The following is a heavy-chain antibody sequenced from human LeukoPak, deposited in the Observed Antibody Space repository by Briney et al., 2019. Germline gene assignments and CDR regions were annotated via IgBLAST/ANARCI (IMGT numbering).Heavy chain of an antibody. J-gene: IGHJ4*02. CDR3: ARDWYYYDSSGYS. D-gene: IGHD3-22*01. V-gene: IGHV3-21*01. CDR1: GFTFSSYS. Sequence: SGGSLRLSCAASGFTFSSYSMNWVRQAPGKGLEWVSSISSSSSYIYYADSVKGRFTISRDNAKNSLYLQMNSLRAEDTAVYYCARDWYYYDSSGYSWGQGTLVTVSS. CDR2: ISSSSSYI.